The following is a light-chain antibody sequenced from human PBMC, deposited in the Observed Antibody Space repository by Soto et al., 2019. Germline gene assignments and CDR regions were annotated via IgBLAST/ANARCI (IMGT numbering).Light chain of an antibody. Sequence: QLVLTQSPSASASLGASVNLTCTLSSGHSNYAIAWHQQEPEKGPRYLMKVNSDGSHSKGDGISDRFSGSSSGAERYLTISSLQSEDEAEYYCQTWTAGFWVFGGGTKLTVL. J-gene: IGLJ3*02. CDR1: SGHSNYA. CDR3: QTWTAGFWV. CDR2: VNSDGSH. V-gene: IGLV4-69*01.